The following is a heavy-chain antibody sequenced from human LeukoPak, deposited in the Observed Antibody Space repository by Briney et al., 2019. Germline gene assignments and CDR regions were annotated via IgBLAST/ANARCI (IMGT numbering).Heavy chain of an antibody. J-gene: IGHJ4*02. D-gene: IGHD2-2*01. V-gene: IGHV4-30-2*01. CDR3: ARAGDIVVVDPYYFDY. Sequence: SETLSLTCTVSGGSISSGGYYWSWIRQPPGKGLEWIGYIYHSGSTYYNPSLKSRVTISVDRSKNQFSLKLSSVTAADTAVYYCARAGDIVVVDPYYFDYWGQGTLVTVSS. CDR2: IYHSGST. CDR1: GGSISSGGYY.